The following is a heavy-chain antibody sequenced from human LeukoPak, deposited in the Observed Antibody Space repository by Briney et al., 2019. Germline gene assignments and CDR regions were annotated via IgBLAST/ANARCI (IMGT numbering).Heavy chain of an antibody. CDR1: GGSFSGYY. V-gene: IGHV4-34*01. CDR2: INHSGST. Sequence: PSETLSLTCAVSGGSFSGYYWSWIRQPPGKGLEWIGEINHSGSTNYNPSLKSRVTISVDTSKNQFSLKLSSVTAADTAVYYCAREKIDYGGFYWYFDLWGRGTLVTVSS. J-gene: IGHJ2*01. D-gene: IGHD4-23*01. CDR3: AREKIDYGGFYWYFDL.